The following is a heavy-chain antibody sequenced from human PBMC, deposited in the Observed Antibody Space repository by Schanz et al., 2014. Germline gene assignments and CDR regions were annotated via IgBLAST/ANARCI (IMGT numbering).Heavy chain of an antibody. CDR2: IYYSGST. CDR1: GGSISSSTYY. J-gene: IGHJ4*02. CDR3: AKTSVLYPWGYFDY. V-gene: IGHV4-39*01. D-gene: IGHD2-8*01. Sequence: QLQLQESGPGLVKPSETLSLTCTVSGGSISSSTYYWGWIRQPPGKGLEWIGIIYYSGSTYYNTSLKSRVTISVDASKNQFSLKLSSVTAADTAVYYCAKTSVLYPWGYFDYWGQGTLVTVSS.